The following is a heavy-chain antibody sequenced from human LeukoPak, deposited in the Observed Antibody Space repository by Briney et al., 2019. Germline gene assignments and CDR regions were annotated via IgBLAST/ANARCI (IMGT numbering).Heavy chain of an antibody. CDR3: ARFPLSYSSNWHYYFDY. Sequence: ASVKVSCKASGYTFTNYGVTWVRQAPGQGLEWMGWISGSNDNTNYAQKLQGRVTMTTDTSTSTAYMELRSLRSDDTAVYYCARFPLSYSSNWHYYFDYWGQGTLPTVSS. D-gene: IGHD6-13*01. CDR2: ISGSNDNT. V-gene: IGHV1-18*01. CDR1: GYTFTNYG. J-gene: IGHJ4*02.